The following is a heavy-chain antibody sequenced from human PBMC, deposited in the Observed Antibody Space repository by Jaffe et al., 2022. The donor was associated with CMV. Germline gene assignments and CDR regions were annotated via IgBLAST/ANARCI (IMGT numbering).Heavy chain of an antibody. Sequence: QVTLRESGPALVKSTQTLTLTCTFSGFSLSTSGMSVNWIRQPPGKALEWLARIDWDDDKSYRTSLKTRLTISKDTSKNQVVLTMTNVDPVDTATYYCAREMDYFDSSGWTYFFDYWGQGILATVSS. D-gene: IGHD3-22*01. CDR1: GFSLSTSGMS. J-gene: IGHJ4*02. CDR2: IDWDDDK. CDR3: AREMDYFDSSGWTYFFDY. V-gene: IGHV2-70*15.